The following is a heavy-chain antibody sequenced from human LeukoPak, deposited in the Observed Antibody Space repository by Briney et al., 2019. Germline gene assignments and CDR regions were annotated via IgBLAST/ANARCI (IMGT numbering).Heavy chain of an antibody. CDR2: MGKTAGDT. CDR3: ASGAAGFDY. Sequence: GGSLRLSCAASGFTFSTCDMHWVRQATGKGLEWVSGMGKTAGDTYYSGSVKGRFTISRENAKNSVYLEMNSLEAGDTAVYYCASGAAGFDYWGQGTLVSVSS. CDR1: GFTFSTCD. J-gene: IGHJ4*02. V-gene: IGHV3-13*04. D-gene: IGHD6-13*01.